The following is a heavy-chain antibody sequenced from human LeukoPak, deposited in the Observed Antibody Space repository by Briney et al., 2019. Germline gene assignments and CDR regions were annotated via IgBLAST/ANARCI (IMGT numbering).Heavy chain of an antibody. CDR1: GGSISSYY. Sequence: SETLSLTCTVSGGSISSYYWSWIRQPPGKGLEWIGFIDYSGSTNYNPSLKSRVTISVDTSKNQFSLKLSSVTAADTAVYYCARGGYYDILTGYYNWFDPWGQGTLVTVSS. J-gene: IGHJ5*02. CDR2: IDYSGST. V-gene: IGHV4-59*01. D-gene: IGHD3-9*01. CDR3: ARGGYYDILTGYYNWFDP.